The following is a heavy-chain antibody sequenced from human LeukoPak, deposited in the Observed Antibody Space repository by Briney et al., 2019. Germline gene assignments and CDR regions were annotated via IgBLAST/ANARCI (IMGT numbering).Heavy chain of an antibody. J-gene: IGHJ4*02. Sequence: GGSLRLSCAASGFIFGDFWMVWVRQAPGKGLEWVASTNENGRETYYAASVTGRFTISRDTAKNSVYLQMSALRAEDTAVYYCARDGITCTRDYWGQGALVTVSS. V-gene: IGHV3-7*01. CDR3: ARDGITCTRDY. CDR2: TNENGRET. D-gene: IGHD1-7*01. CDR1: GFIFGDFW.